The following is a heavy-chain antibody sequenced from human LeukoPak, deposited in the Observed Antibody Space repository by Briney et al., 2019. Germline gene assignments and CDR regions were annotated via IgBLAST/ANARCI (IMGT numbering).Heavy chain of an antibody. J-gene: IGHJ4*02. Sequence: SETLSLTCTVSGGSISSGGYYWSWIRQHPGKGLEWIGYIYYSGSTYYNPSLKSRVTISVNTSKNQFSLKLSSVTAADTAVYYCARVSYSSGRNPFDYWGQGTLVTVSS. CDR3: ARVSYSSGRNPFDY. CDR1: GGSISSGGYY. CDR2: IYYSGST. V-gene: IGHV4-31*03. D-gene: IGHD6-19*01.